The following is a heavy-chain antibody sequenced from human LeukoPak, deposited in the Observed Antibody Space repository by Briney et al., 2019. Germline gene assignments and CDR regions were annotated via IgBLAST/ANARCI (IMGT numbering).Heavy chain of an antibody. CDR3: ARDPHYYYYGLDV. CDR2: ISSSGSTI. CDR1: GFTFSDYY. J-gene: IGHJ6*02. Sequence: GGSRRLSCAASGFTFSDYYMSWIRQAPGKGLEWVSYISSSGSTIYYADSVKGRFTISRDNAKNSLYLQMNSVRAEDTAVYYCARDPHYYYYGLDVWGQGTTVTVSS. V-gene: IGHV3-11*01.